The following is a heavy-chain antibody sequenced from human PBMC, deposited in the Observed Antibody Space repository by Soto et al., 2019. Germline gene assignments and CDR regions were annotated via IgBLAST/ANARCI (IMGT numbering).Heavy chain of an antibody. CDR3: AKVSQYNWNYGGPDY. CDR1: GFTFSSYG. J-gene: IGHJ4*02. Sequence: QVQLVESGGGVVQPGRSLRLSCAASGFTFSSYGMHWVRQAPGKGLEWVTVISYDGSNKYYADSVKGRFTISRDISKNTLYLQMNSLRVEDTAVYYCAKVSQYNWNYGGPDYWGQGTLVTVSS. D-gene: IGHD1-7*01. CDR2: ISYDGSNK. V-gene: IGHV3-30*18.